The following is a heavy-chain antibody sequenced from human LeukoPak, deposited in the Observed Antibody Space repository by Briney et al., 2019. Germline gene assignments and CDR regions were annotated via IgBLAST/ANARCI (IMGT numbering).Heavy chain of an antibody. J-gene: IGHJ4*02. V-gene: IGHV4-39*01. CDR1: GGSISSSSYY. CDR2: IYYSGST. CDR3: ARTYISGWYLGYYFDY. Sequence: PSETLSLTCTVSGGSISSSSYYWGWIRQPPGKGLEWIGSIYYSGSTYYNPSLKSRVTISVDTSKNQFSLKLSSVTAADTAVYYCARTYISGWYLGYYFDYWGQGTLVTVSS. D-gene: IGHD6-19*01.